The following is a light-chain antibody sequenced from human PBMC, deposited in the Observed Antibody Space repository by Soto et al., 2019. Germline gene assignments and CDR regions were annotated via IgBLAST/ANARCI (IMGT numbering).Light chain of an antibody. V-gene: IGKV3-20*01. J-gene: IGKJ5*01. CDR2: AAS. Sequence: EIVLPQSPGTLSLSPGESATLACRASQSIITNYLAWYQQKPGQAPRRLLYAASNRFTGIPDRFSGSGSGTDFTLTISRLEPEAFALYYCQQYGLTFGQGTRLEIK. CDR3: QQYGLT. CDR1: QSIITNY.